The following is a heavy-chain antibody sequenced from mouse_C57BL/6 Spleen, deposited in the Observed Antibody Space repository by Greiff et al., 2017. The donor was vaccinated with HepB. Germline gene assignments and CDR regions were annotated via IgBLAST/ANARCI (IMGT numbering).Heavy chain of an antibody. D-gene: IGHD2-2*01. V-gene: IGHV1-81*01. CDR2: IYPRSGNT. J-gene: IGHJ4*01. Sequence: QVQLQQSGAELARPGASVKLSCKASGYTFTSYGISWVKQRTGQGLEWIGEIYPRSGNTDYNEKFKGKATLTADKSSSTAYMGLRSLTSEDSAVYFCAKAGGRLPLAMDYWGQGTSVTVSS. CDR1: GYTFTSYG. CDR3: AKAGGRLPLAMDY.